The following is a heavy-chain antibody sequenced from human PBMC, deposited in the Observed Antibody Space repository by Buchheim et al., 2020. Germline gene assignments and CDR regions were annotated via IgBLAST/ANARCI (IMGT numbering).Heavy chain of an antibody. V-gene: IGHV3-23*01. CDR3: AKSLCGGNDY. CDR2: ISGRGSTT. D-gene: IGHD2-21*01. CDR1: GFTFSTYA. J-gene: IGHJ4*02. Sequence: EVQLLESGGGLVQPGGSLRLSCTASGFTFSTYAMSWVRQAPGKGLECVSAISGRGSTTYYADSVKGRFTISRDNSMNTVYLQMSSLRAEDTAIYYCAKSLCGGNDYWGQGIL.